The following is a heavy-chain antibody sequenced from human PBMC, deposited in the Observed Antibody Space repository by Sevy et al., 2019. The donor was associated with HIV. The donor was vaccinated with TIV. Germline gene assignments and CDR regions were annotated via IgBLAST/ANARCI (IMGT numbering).Heavy chain of an antibody. CDR1: GFTFSSYA. CDR3: AKDGGYSSGWYELGYFDL. V-gene: IGHV3-23*01. D-gene: IGHD6-19*01. CDR2: ISGSGGST. Sequence: GGSLRLSCAASGFTFSSYAMSWVRQAPGKGLEWVSAISGSGGSTYYADSGKGRFTISGGNSKNTLYLQMNSLRAEDTAVYYCAKDGGYSSGWYELGYFDLWGRGTLVTVSS. J-gene: IGHJ2*01.